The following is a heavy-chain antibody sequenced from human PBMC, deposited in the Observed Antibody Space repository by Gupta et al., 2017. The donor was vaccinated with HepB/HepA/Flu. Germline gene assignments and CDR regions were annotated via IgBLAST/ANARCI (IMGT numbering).Heavy chain of an antibody. J-gene: IGHJ5*02. V-gene: IGHV4-31*03. CDR2: IYYSGNT. CDR1: GDSISSGVYY. CDR3: AREVGPAGELNWFDP. Sequence: QVQLQESGPKLVKPSQTLSLTCTVSGDSISSGVYYWTWIRQHPGKGLEWIGYIYYSGNTFYNPSLKSRVTISVDTSQNQFSLKLTSVTAADTAVYYCAREVGPAGELNWFDPWGQGTLVTVSS. D-gene: IGHD2-2*01.